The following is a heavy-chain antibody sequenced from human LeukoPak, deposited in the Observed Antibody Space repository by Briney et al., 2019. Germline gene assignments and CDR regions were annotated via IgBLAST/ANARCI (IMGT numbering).Heavy chain of an antibody. V-gene: IGHV3-74*01. CDR1: GFTFSSYW. J-gene: IGHJ4*02. Sequence: GSLRLSWLASGFTFSSYWMHWVRQASWYWLSWVSRISSDGSSITYADSVKGRFTISRDNAKNTLYLQMNSPRVEDTAVYYCARGSYYFASEDWGQGTLVTVSS. CDR2: ISSDGSSI. CDR3: ARGSYYFASED. D-gene: IGHD3-10*01.